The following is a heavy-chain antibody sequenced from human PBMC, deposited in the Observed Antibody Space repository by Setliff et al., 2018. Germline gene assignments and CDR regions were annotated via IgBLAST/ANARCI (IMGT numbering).Heavy chain of an antibody. CDR3: ARWGENSGRPDWRAFDI. CDR1: GGSINNYH. CDR2: VGYNGNT. Sequence: KPSETLSLTCTVSGGSINNYHWNWIRQPPGKGLEWIGYVGYNGNTHYNPPLNSRVTMSVDTSKNQFSLKLTSVSAADTAVYYCARWGENSGRPDWRAFDIWGQGTMVTVSS. V-gene: IGHV4-59*01. D-gene: IGHD1-26*01. J-gene: IGHJ3*02.